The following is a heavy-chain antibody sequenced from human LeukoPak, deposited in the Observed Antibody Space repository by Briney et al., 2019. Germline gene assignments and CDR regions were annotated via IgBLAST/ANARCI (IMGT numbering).Heavy chain of an antibody. CDR1: GWSPTDYY. V-gene: IGHV4-34*01. D-gene: IGHD3-3*01. CDR2: IGGRTGIT. Sequence: SETLSLTCTISGWSPTDYYWSWIRQPPGKGLEWIGEIGGRTGITNYNPSLKSRAALSLDTSENYFSLPLHSVTAADTAVYYCARVPLRFLEPFDYWGQGTLVTVSS. J-gene: IGHJ4*02. CDR3: ARVPLRFLEPFDY.